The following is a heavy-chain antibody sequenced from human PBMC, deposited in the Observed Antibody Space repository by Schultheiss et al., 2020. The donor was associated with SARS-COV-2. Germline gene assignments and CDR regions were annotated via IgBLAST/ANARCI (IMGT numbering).Heavy chain of an antibody. V-gene: IGHV3-23*01. Sequence: GGSLRLSCAASGFTFSSYAMSWVRQAPGKGLEWVSIISGSGTSTYYADSVKGRFTISRDNPKNTLYLQMNSLRGEDTALYYCAKGFPLLTGDSSPPSNWGQGTLVTVSS. CDR3: AKGFPLLTGDSSPPSN. CDR1: GFTFSSYA. CDR2: ISGSGTST. J-gene: IGHJ4*02. D-gene: IGHD7-27*01.